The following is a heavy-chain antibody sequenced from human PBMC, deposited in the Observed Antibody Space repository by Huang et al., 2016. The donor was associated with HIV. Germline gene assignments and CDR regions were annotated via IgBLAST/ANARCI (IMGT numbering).Heavy chain of an antibody. J-gene: IGHJ4*02. CDR2: IYPRDSET. CDR3: ARQVDGFRSHFDF. CDR1: GYGFSSSW. D-gene: IGHD5-18*01. Sequence: EVLLVQSGAELKEPGESLKISCKASGYGFSSSWIGWGRQKPGKGLEWMGIIYPRDSETKYRPSFDGQVTISADKSTRTAYLQWESLKAPDTAIYFCARQVDGFRSHFDFWGQGTLVSVSS. V-gene: IGHV5-51*01.